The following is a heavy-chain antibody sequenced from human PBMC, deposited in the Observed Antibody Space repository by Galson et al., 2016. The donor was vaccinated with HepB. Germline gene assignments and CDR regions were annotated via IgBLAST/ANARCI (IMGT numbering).Heavy chain of an antibody. D-gene: IGHD3-3*01. J-gene: IGHJ4*02. CDR3: ARGMDYDFWSGYPLDY. Sequence: SLRLSCAASGFTFSSHAIYWVRQAPGKGLRWVAVISYDESNKHYADSVKGRFTISRDNPKNTLYLRMNSLRDEDKAVYYCARGMDYDFWSGYPLDYWGQGTLVTVSS. CDR2: ISYDESNK. V-gene: IGHV3-30*04. CDR1: GFTFSSHA.